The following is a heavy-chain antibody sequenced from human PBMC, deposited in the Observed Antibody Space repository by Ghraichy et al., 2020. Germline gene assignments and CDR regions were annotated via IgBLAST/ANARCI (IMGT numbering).Heavy chain of an antibody. CDR2: IYYSGST. D-gene: IGHD4-17*01. CDR1: GGSISSYY. V-gene: IGHV4-59*08. J-gene: IGHJ5*02. CDR3: ARQLRYGVGFDP. Sequence: SETLSLTCTVSGGSISSYYWSWIRQPPGKGLEWIGYIYYSGSTNYNPSLKSRVTISVDTSKNQFSLKLSSVTAADTAVYYCARQLRYGVGFDPWGQGTLVTVSS.